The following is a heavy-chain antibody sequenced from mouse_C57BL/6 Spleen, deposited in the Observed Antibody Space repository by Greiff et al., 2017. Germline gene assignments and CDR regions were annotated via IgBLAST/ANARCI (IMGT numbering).Heavy chain of an antibody. CDR1: GYTFTDYA. CDR3: ARYFTTVVAPDY. CDR2: ISTYYGDA. Sequence: VKLVESGPELVRPGVSVKISCKGSGYTFTDYAMHWVKQSHAKSLEWIGVISTYYGDASYNQKFKDKATMTVDKSSSTAYMELARLTSEDSAVYYCARYFTTVVAPDYWGQGTTLTVSS. D-gene: IGHD1-1*01. V-gene: IGHV1-67*01. J-gene: IGHJ2*01.